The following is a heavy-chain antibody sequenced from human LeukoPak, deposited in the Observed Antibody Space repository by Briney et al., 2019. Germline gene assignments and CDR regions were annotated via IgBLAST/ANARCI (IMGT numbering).Heavy chain of an antibody. CDR3: ARDRGSGYYGSWYFDL. D-gene: IGHD3-22*01. CDR2: IYSGGST. V-gene: IGHV3-NL1*01. J-gene: IGHJ2*01. Sequence: GGSLRLSYAASGFTFSSYGMHWVRQAPGKGLEWVAVIYSGGSTYYADSVKGRFTISRDNSKNTLYLQMNSLRAEDTAVYYCARDRGSGYYGSWYFDLWGRGTLVTVSS. CDR1: GFTFSSYG.